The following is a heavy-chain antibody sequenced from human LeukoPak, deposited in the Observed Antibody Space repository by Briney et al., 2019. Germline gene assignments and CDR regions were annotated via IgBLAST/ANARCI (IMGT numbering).Heavy chain of an antibody. CDR3: ARDHSNYYYGMDV. CDR2: INAGNGDT. V-gene: IGHV1-3*01. Sequence: GASVKVSCKASGYTFTSSAMHWVRQAPGRRPEWMGWINAGNGDTKYAQKFQGRVTIIRDTSASTAYMELRSLRSEDSTVYYCARDHSNYYYGMDVWGQGTTVTVSS. D-gene: IGHD2/OR15-2a*01. J-gene: IGHJ6*02. CDR1: GYTFTSSA.